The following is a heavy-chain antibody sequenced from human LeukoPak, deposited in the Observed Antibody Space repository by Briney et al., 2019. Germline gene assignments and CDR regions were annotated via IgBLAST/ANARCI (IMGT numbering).Heavy chain of an antibody. V-gene: IGHV3-48*03. CDR1: GFTFSSYE. D-gene: IGHD6-19*01. J-gene: IGHJ4*02. CDR2: ISSSGSTI. Sequence: GGSLRLSCAASGFTFSSYEMNWVRQAPGKGLEWVSYISSSGSTIYYADSVKGRFTISRDNAKNSLYLQMNSLRAEDTAVYYCARGPGYSSGWSPHYFDYWGQGTLVTVSS. CDR3: ARGPGYSSGWSPHYFDY.